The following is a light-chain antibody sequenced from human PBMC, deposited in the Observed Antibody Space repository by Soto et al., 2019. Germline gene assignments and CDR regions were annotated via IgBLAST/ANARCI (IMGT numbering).Light chain of an antibody. CDR3: SSYTSSSTLYV. Sequence: QSVLTQPPSASGSPGQSVTISCTGTSSDIGAYIYVSWYQQHPGKAPKLLISEVSRRPSGVPERFSGSKSGNTASLTVSVLHADDEAHYYCSSYTSSSTLYVFGTGTKLTVL. V-gene: IGLV2-8*01. CDR2: EVS. CDR1: SSDIGAYIY. J-gene: IGLJ1*01.